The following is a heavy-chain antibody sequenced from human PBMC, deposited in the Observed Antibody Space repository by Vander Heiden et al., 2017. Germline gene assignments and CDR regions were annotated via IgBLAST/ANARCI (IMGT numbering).Heavy chain of an antibody. CDR2: IYASGST. V-gene: IGHV4-4*07. D-gene: IGHD3-10*01. Sequence: QLQLQESGPGLAKPSETLSLTCSVSGGSISSYYWSWIRQSAEKGLECIGRIYASGSTNYNPSLKSRVTMSVDTSKNQFSLKLNSVTAADTALYYCARDRSGSGSYFAAFDIWGQGTMVTVSS. CDR3: ARDRSGSGSYFAAFDI. J-gene: IGHJ3*02. CDR1: GGSISSYY.